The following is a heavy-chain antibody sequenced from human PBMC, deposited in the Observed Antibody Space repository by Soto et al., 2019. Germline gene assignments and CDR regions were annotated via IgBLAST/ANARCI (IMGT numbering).Heavy chain of an antibody. Sequence: SVKVSCKASGVTFSSYAISWVRQAPGQGLEWMGGIIPIFGTANHAQKFQGRVTITADKSTSTAYMELSSLRSEDTAVYYCARDVAGYCSSTSCYNYFDYWGQGTLVTVSS. V-gene: IGHV1-69*06. D-gene: IGHD2-2*02. CDR2: IIPIFGTA. CDR3: ARDVAGYCSSTSCYNYFDY. J-gene: IGHJ4*02. CDR1: GVTFSSYA.